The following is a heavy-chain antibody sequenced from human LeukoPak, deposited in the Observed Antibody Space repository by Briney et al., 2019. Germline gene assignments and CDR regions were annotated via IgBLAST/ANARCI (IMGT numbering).Heavy chain of an antibody. CDR1: GGSIRSYY. V-gene: IGHV4-59*08. J-gene: IGHJ4*02. D-gene: IGHD5-12*01. CDR3: ARGNSGPDY. Sequence: PSETLSLTCTVSGGSIRSYYWSWIRQPPGKALEWIGYISYSGTTNYNPFLESRVTIFMDTSKNQFSLNLRSVTAADTAVYFCARGNSGPDYWGQGTLSQSPQ. CDR2: ISYSGTT.